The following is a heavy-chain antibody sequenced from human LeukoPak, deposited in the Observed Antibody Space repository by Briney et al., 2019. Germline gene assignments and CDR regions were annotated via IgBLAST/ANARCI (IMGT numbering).Heavy chain of an antibody. CDR1: GGSISSYY. D-gene: IGHD6-13*01. V-gene: IGHV4-59*01. CDR3: ARETARVDAFDI. J-gene: IGHJ3*02. Sequence: SETLSLTCTVSGGSISSYYWSWIRQPPGKGLEWIGYIYYSGSTNYNPSLKSRVTISADTSKNQFSLKLSSVTAADTAVYYCARETARVDAFDIWGQGTMVTVSS. CDR2: IYYSGST.